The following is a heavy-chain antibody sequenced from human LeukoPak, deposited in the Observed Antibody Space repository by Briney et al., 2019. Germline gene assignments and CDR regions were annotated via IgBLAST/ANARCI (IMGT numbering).Heavy chain of an antibody. CDR2: VYYSGST. CDR1: VGFISSYY. V-gene: IGHV4-59*07. J-gene: IGHJ4*02. D-gene: IGHD3-22*01. CDR3: ARASYDSSGYFLFDY. Sequence: SDTLSLTCTVSVGFISSYYQRWIRQPPGKGLEWIGYVYYSGSTNYNPSLKSRVTISVDTSKNQFSLKLSSVTAADTAVYYCARASYDSSGYFLFDYWGQGTLVTVSS.